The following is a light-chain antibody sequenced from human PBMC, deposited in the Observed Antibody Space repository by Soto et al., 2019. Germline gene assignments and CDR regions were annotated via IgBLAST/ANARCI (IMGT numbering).Light chain of an antibody. V-gene: IGLV2-14*01. CDR3: ISLTTSLPYV. CDR1: TGDVGYYNY. CDR2: EVS. Sequence: QSALTQPASVSGSPGQSITISCTGTTGDVGYYNYVSWYQQYPGKAPKLMIYEVSHRPSGVSNRFSGSKSGNTASLTSSGLQTEDEADYHCISLTTSLPYVFGTGTKLTVL. J-gene: IGLJ1*01.